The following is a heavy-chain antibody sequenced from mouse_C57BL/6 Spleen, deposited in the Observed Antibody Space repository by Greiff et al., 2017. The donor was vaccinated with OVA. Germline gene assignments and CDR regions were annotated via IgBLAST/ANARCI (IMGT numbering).Heavy chain of an antibody. V-gene: IGHV1-80*01. CDR2: IYPGDGDT. CDR3: ARIPYDYAMDY. Sequence: QVQLQQSGAELVKPGASVKISCKASGYAFSSYWMNWVKQRPGKGLEWIGQIYPGDGDTNYNGKFKGKATLTADKSSSTAYMQLSSLTSEDSAVYFCARIPYDYAMDYWGQGTSVTVSS. CDR1: GYAFSSYW. J-gene: IGHJ4*01. D-gene: IGHD1-1*01.